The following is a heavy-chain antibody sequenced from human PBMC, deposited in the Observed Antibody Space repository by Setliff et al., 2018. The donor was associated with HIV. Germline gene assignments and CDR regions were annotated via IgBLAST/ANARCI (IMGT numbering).Heavy chain of an antibody. J-gene: IGHJ5*02. CDR3: ARESRGSGWFDP. D-gene: IGHD3-16*01. V-gene: IGHV1-46*01. Sequence: GASVQVSCKTSGYIFSNYYIHWVRQAPGQGLEWMAIIDSDNGYTTYAQRFQGRVTMTRDTSTATLYMDLSSLTSDDTAIYYCARESRGSGWFDPWGQGTLVTVSS. CDR1: GYIFSNYY. CDR2: IDSDNGYT.